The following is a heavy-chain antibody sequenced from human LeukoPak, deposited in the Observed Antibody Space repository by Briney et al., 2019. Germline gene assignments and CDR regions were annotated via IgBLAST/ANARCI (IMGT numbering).Heavy chain of an antibody. CDR3: ARGPITMVRGVPAA. CDR2: IKQDGSEK. CDR1: GFTFSSYG. J-gene: IGHJ5*02. D-gene: IGHD3-10*01. Sequence: GRSLRLSCAASGFTFSSYGMHRVRQAPGKGLEWVANIKQDGSEKYYVDSVKGRFTISRDNAKNSLYLQMNSLRAEDTAVYYCARGPITMVRGVPAAWGQGTLVTVSS. V-gene: IGHV3-7*03.